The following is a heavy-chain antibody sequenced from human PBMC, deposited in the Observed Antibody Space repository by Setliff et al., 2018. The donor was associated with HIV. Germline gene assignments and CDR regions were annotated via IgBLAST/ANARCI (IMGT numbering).Heavy chain of an antibody. V-gene: IGHV3-9*01. D-gene: IGHD3-3*01. J-gene: IGHJ4*02. CDR2: ISWNSDTT. CDR3: ARMIFYRHNYYYCDY. CDR1: GFTFDDYA. Sequence: GGSLRLSCAASGFTFDDYAMHWVRQVPGKGLEWVSGISWNSDTTGYAYSVKGRFTVSRDNAKNSLYLQMNRLRGDDTAVYSCARMIFYRHNYYYCDYWGRGTLVTVSS.